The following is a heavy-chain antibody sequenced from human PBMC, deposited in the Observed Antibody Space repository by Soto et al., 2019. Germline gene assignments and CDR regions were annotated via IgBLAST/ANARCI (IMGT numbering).Heavy chain of an antibody. J-gene: IGHJ6*02. Sequence: GGSLRLSCAASGFTFSSYSMNWVRQAPGKGLEWVSSISSSSSYIYYADSVKGRVTISRDNAKNSLYLQMNSLRAEDTAVYYCAREINGAFIVVVPAAPNYYYYGMDVWGQGTTVTVSS. CDR1: GFTFSSYS. V-gene: IGHV3-21*01. CDR3: AREINGAFIVVVPAAPNYYYYGMDV. D-gene: IGHD2-2*01. CDR2: ISSSSSYI.